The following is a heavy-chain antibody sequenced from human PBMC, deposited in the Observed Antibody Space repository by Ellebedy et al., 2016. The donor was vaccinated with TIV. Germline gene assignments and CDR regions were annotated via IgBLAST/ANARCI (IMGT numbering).Heavy chain of an antibody. V-gene: IGHV1-2*02. Sequence: AASVTVSCKASGYTFTGYYLHWVRQAPGHGLEWMGWINPNSGGTIYAQKFQGRFTMTRDTSISTAYMELSRLRSDDTAVYYCARDRPVGATTTDVDYWGQGTLVTVSS. D-gene: IGHD1-26*01. CDR3: ARDRPVGATTTDVDY. J-gene: IGHJ4*02. CDR2: INPNSGGT. CDR1: GYTFTGYY.